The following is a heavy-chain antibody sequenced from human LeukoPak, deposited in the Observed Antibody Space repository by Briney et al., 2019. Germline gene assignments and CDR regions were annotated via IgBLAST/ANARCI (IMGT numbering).Heavy chain of an antibody. J-gene: IGHJ6*02. CDR3: ATVRPMVRGVITYYYYGMDV. D-gene: IGHD3-10*01. V-gene: IGHV1-2*02. Sequence: GASVKVSCKASGYTFTGYYMHWVRQAPGQGLEWMGWINPNSGGTNYAQKFQGRVTMTRDTSISTAYVELSRLRSDDTAVYYCATVRPMVRGVITYYYYGMDVWGQGTTVTVSS. CDR1: GYTFTGYY. CDR2: INPNSGGT.